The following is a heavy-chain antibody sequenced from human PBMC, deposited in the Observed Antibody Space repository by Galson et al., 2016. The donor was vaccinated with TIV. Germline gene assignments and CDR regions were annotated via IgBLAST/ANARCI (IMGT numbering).Heavy chain of an antibody. V-gene: IGHV3-48*01. CDR3: ARDDNYIDV. Sequence: SLRLSCAASGFTFSSYSMNWVRQVPGKAPEWISYIGASGSTIYYAESVKGRFTISRGDAMNSVYLQMNSLRAEDTAVYSCARDDNYIDVWGKGTTVTVSS. J-gene: IGHJ6*03. CDR2: IGASGSTI. CDR1: GFTFSSYS. D-gene: IGHD3-22*01.